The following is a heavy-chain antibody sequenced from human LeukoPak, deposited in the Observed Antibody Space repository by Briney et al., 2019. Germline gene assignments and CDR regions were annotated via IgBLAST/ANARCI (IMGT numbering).Heavy chain of an antibody. Sequence: ASVKVSCKASGGTFSSYTISWVRQAPGQGLEWMGRIIPILGIANYAQKFQGRVTITADKSTSTAYMELSSLRSEDTAVYYCARGPVVVPANWFDPWGQGTLVTVSS. V-gene: IGHV1-69*02. J-gene: IGHJ5*02. CDR1: GGTFSSYT. CDR3: ARGPVVVPANWFDP. D-gene: IGHD2-2*01. CDR2: IIPILGIA.